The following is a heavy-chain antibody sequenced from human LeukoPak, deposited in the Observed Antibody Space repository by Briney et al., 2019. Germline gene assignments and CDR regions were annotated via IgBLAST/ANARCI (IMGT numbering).Heavy chain of an antibody. J-gene: IGHJ1*01. CDR1: GGSISSYY. CDR2: IYYSGST. CDR3: ARGVSYYDSSGYYNEYFQH. D-gene: IGHD3-22*01. V-gene: IGHV4-59*08. Sequence: PSETLSLTCTVSGGSISSYYWSWIRQPPGKGLEWIGYIYYSGSTNYNPSLKSRVTISVDTSKNQFSLKLGSVTAADTAVYYCARGVSYYDSSGYYNEYFQHWGQGTLVTVSS.